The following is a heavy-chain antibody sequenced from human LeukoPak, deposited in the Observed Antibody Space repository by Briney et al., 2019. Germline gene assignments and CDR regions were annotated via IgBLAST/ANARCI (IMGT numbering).Heavy chain of an antibody. J-gene: IGHJ4*02. CDR3: ATRGAIAAADDY. Sequence: ASVKVSCKASGGTFGSYAISWVRQAPGQGLEWMGGIIPIFGTANYAQKFQGRVTITADESTSTAYMELSSLRSEDTAVYYCATRGAIAAADDYWGQGTLVTVSS. D-gene: IGHD6-13*01. CDR1: GGTFGSYA. CDR2: IIPIFGTA. V-gene: IGHV1-69*01.